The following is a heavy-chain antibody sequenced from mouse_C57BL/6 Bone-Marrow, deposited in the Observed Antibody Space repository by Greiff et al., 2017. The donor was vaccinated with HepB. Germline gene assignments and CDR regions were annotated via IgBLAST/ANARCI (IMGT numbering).Heavy chain of an antibody. D-gene: IGHD4-1*01. J-gene: IGHJ4*01. CDR1: GYTFTSYW. Sequence: QVQLQQPGTELVKPGASVKLSCKASGYTFTSYWLHWVNQRPGKGLEWIGNINPSNGGTNYNEKFKSKATLTVDKSTSTAYMQISSLTSEDSAVYYCARPLTGTKDYAMDYWGQGTSVTVSS. CDR3: ARPLTGTKDYAMDY. V-gene: IGHV1-53*01. CDR2: INPSNGGT.